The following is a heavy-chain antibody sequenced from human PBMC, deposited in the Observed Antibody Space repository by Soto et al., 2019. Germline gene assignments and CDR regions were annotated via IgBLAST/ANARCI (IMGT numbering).Heavy chain of an antibody. V-gene: IGHV3-23*01. Sequence: GGSLRLSCAASGFTFSSYAMSWVRQAPGKGLEWVSAISGSGGSTYYADSVKGRFTISRDNSKNTQYLQMDSLRAEDTAVYYCAKTDIVVVPAADIRLDYWGQGTLVTVSS. CDR3: AKTDIVVVPAADIRLDY. J-gene: IGHJ4*02. CDR1: GFTFSSYA. CDR2: ISGSGGST. D-gene: IGHD2-2*01.